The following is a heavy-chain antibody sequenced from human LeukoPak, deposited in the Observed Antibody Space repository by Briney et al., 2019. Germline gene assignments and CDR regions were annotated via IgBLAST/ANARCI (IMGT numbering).Heavy chain of an antibody. D-gene: IGHD4-23*01. J-gene: IGHJ4*02. CDR3: ARDLGGGPPEY. Sequence: PGGSLTPSCALSGFSVSNHWMSWVRQAPGKGLEWVANIKGVGSEKNYVDSVKGRFIVSRDNAKKSMYLQMTSLRAEHTSVYYCARDLGGGPPEYWGQGTLVAVSS. CDR2: IKGVGSEK. CDR1: GFSVSNHW. V-gene: IGHV3-7*01.